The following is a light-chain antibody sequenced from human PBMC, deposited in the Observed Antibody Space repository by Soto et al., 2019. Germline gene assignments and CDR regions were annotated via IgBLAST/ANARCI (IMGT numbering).Light chain of an antibody. V-gene: IGLV2-8*01. CDR1: SSDVGGYNF. Sequence: QSALTQPPSASGSPGQSVTISCTGTSSDVGGYNFVSWYQQQPGKAPKLIIYEINKRPSGVPDRFSGSKSGNTASLTVSGPQAEDEADYYCTSYAGSNNRYVFGTGTKLTVL. CDR2: EIN. J-gene: IGLJ1*01. CDR3: TSYAGSNNRYV.